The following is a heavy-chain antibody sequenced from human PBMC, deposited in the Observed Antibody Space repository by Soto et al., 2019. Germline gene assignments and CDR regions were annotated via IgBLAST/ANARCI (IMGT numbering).Heavy chain of an antibody. CDR1: GFTFSDYY. Sequence: GGSLRLSCAASGFTFSDYYMSWIRRAPGKGLEWVSYISSSGSTIYYADSVKGRFTISRDNAKNSLYLQMNSLRAEDTAVYYCARDSSDTDPFDYWGQGTLVTVSS. J-gene: IGHJ4*02. CDR2: ISSSGSTI. CDR3: ARDSSDTDPFDY. D-gene: IGHD6-19*01. V-gene: IGHV3-11*01.